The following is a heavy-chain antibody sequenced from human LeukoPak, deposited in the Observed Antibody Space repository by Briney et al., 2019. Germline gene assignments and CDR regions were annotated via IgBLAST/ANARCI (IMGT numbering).Heavy chain of an antibody. CDR1: GYTFTGYY. V-gene: IGHV1-2*02. CDR3: ALRGRGSYWVYFDY. J-gene: IGHJ4*02. CDR2: INPNSGGT. D-gene: IGHD1-26*01. Sequence: GASVKVSCKASGYTFTGYYMHWVRQAPGQGLEGMGWINPNSGGTNYAQKFQGRVTMTRDTSISTAYMELSRLRSDDTAVYYCALRGRGSYWVYFDYWGQGTLVTVSS.